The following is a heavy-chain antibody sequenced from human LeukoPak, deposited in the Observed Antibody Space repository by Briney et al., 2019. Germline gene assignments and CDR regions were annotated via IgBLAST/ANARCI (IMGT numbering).Heavy chain of an antibody. Sequence: ASVKVSCKASGYTFTSYGINWVRQAPGQGLEWMGWISAYNGNTNYAQKLQGRVTMTTDTSTSTAYMELRSLRSDDTAVYYCARDRSRSYSSTWYDPFDYWGQGTLVTVSS. CDR1: GYTFTSYG. CDR2: ISAYNGNT. CDR3: ARDRSRSYSSTWYDPFDY. J-gene: IGHJ4*02. V-gene: IGHV1-18*01. D-gene: IGHD6-13*01.